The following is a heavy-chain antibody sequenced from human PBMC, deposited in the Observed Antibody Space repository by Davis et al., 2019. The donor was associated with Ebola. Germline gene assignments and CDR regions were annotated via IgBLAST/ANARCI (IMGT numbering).Heavy chain of an antibody. J-gene: IGHJ6*04. CDR1: GGSFSGFY. CDR3: ARPAPGRDYYYYGMDV. Sequence: MPGGSLRLSCAVYGGSFSGFYWSWIRQSPGKGLEWIGEINHSGSTNYNPSLKSRVTISVDTSKNQFSLKLSSVTAADTAVYYCARPAPGRDYYYYGMDVWGKGTTVTVSS. V-gene: IGHV4-34*01. CDR2: INHSGST.